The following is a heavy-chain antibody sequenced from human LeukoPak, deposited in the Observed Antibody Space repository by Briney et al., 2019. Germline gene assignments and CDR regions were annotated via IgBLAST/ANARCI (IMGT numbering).Heavy chain of an antibody. CDR3: ASAVAAQYYFDY. CDR2: IFGSGSS. CDR1: GGSISDYY. J-gene: IGHJ4*02. D-gene: IGHD6-19*01. V-gene: IGHV4-59*12. Sequence: SETLSLTCTVSGGSISDYYWSWIRQPPGKGLEWIGWIFGSGSSSYNPSLKSRLTISVDTSKNQFSLKLSSVTAADTAVYYCASAVAAQYYFDYWGQGTLVTVSS.